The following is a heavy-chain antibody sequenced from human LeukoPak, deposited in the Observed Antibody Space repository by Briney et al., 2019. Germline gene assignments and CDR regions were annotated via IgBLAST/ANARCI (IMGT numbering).Heavy chain of an antibody. D-gene: IGHD7-27*01. J-gene: IGHJ4*02. V-gene: IGHV3-30*02. CDR2: IRKDGSDR. CDR3: AKDSNWAFDY. CDR1: GFTFSRYG. Sequence: GGSLRLSCGASGFTFSRYGMHWVRQAPGKGLEWVAYIRKDGSDRYYVDSVKGRFTISRDSSKNMVYLQMNGLRAEDTAVYYCAKDSNWAFDYWGQGTLVSVSS.